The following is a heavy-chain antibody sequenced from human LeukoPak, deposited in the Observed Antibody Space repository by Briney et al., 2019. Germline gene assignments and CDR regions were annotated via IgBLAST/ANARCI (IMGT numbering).Heavy chain of an antibody. J-gene: IGHJ6*02. CDR3: ARDGYCTNRVCYTYYYYGMDV. CDR1: GFTFSSYW. D-gene: IGHD2-8*01. Sequence: GGSLRLSCAASGFTFSSYWMSWVRQAPGKGLEWVANIKQDGSEKYYVDSVKGRFTISRDNAKNSLYLQMNSLRAEDTAVYYCARDGYCTNRVCYTYYYYGMDVWGQGTTVTVSS. CDR2: IKQDGSEK. V-gene: IGHV3-7*03.